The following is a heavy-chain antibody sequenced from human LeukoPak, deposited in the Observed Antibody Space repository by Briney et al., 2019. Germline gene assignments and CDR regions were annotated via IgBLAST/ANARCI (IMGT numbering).Heavy chain of an antibody. V-gene: IGHV3-15*01. CDR3: TTGYCTNGVCYSFDY. J-gene: IGHJ4*02. D-gene: IGHD2-8*01. CDR2: IKSKTDGGTT. CDR1: GFTFSSYA. Sequence: PGGSLRLSCAASGFTFSSYAMSWVRQAPGKGLEWVGRIKSKTDGGTTDYAAPVKGRFTISRDDSKNTLYLQMNSLKTEDTAVYYCTTGYCTNGVCYSFDYWGQGTLVTVSS.